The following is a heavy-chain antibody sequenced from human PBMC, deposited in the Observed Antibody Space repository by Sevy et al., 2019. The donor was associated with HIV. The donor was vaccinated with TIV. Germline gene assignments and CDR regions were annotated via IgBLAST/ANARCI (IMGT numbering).Heavy chain of an antibody. Sequence: SETLSLTRTVSGGSISSSSYYWGWIRQPPGKGLEWIGSIYYSGSTYYNPSLKSRVTISVDTSKNQFSLKLSSVTAADTAVYYCARQRPGYYYDSSGYYFDYWGQGTLVTVSS. D-gene: IGHD3-22*01. CDR1: GGSISSSSYY. J-gene: IGHJ4*02. CDR3: ARQRPGYYYDSSGYYFDY. CDR2: IYYSGST. V-gene: IGHV4-39*01.